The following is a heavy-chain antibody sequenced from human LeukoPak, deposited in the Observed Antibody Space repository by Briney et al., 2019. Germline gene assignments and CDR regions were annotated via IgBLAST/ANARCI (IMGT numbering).Heavy chain of an antibody. CDR1: GFTFSSYS. CDR3: AKDYYDFWGKEGSAFDI. D-gene: IGHD3-3*01. J-gene: IGHJ3*02. Sequence: GGSLRLSCAASGFTFSSYSMNWVRQAPGKGLEWVSYISSSSTIYYADSVKGRFTISRDNAKNSLYLQMNSLRAEDTAVYYCAKDYYDFWGKEGSAFDIWGQGTMVTVSS. CDR2: ISSSSTI. V-gene: IGHV3-48*01.